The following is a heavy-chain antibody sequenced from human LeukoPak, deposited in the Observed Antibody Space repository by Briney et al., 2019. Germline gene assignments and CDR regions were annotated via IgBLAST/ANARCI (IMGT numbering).Heavy chain of an antibody. V-gene: IGHV6-1*01. D-gene: IGHD6-19*01. Sequence: SQTLTLTCDISGDSVSSNSAAWNWIRQSPSRGLEWLGRTYYRSKWYSEYAVSVRGRVTINPDTSKHQFSLQLKSVTPGDTAIYYCAGGSGSFHYWGQGTLVTVSS. CDR2: TYYRSKWYS. CDR3: AGGSGSFHY. J-gene: IGHJ4*02. CDR1: GDSVSSNSAA.